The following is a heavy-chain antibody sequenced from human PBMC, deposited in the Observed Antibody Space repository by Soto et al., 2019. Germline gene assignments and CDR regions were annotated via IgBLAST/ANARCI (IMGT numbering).Heavy chain of an antibody. D-gene: IGHD1-26*01. Sequence: SVKVSCKASGGTFSSYTISWVRQAPGQGLEWMGRIIPILGIANYAQKFQGRVTITADKSTSTAYMELSSLRSEDTAVYYCASAEAVTEHHYYYYMDVWGKGTTVTVSS. V-gene: IGHV1-69*02. CDR3: ASAEAVTEHHYYYYMDV. CDR1: GGTFSSYT. CDR2: IIPILGIA. J-gene: IGHJ6*03.